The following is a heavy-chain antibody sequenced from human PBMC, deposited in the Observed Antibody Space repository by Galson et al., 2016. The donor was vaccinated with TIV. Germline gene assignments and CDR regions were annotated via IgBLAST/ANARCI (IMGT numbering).Heavy chain of an antibody. CDR3: ARVVTIFGVVIPYNGMDV. D-gene: IGHD3-3*01. CDR1: GFTFSSYG. CDR2: IWYDGSKK. V-gene: IGHV3-33*01. Sequence: SLRLSCAASGFTFSSYGMHWVRQAPGKGLEWVAVIWYDGSKKYYGDSVKGRFTISRDNSKNTLYLRMNSLRAEDTAVYYCARVVTIFGVVIPYNGMDVWGQGTTVTVSS. J-gene: IGHJ6*02.